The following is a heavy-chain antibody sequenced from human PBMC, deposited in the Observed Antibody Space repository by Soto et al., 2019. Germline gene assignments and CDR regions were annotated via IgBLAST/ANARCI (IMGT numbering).Heavy chain of an antibody. V-gene: IGHV3-9*01. CDR2: VSWNSGTI. CDR3: AKGRGKWELPHGDY. J-gene: IGHJ4*02. CDR1: GFTFDDYA. D-gene: IGHD1-26*01. Sequence: EVQLVESGGGLVQPGRSLRLSCAASGFTFDDYAMHWVRQAPGKGLEWVSGVSWNSGTIGYADSVKGRFTISRDNAKNSLYLQMNSLRAEDTALYYCAKGRGKWELPHGDYRGQGTLVAVSS.